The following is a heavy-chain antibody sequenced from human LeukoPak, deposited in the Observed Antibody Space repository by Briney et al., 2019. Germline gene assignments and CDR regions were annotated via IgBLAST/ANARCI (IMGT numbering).Heavy chain of an antibody. D-gene: IGHD5-18*01. V-gene: IGHV4-59*01. CDR3: ARGGYSYGSGVYYFDY. CDR2: IYYSGST. Sequence: SETLSLTCTVSGGSISSYYWSWIRQAPGKGLEWIGYIYYSGSTNYNPSLKSRVTISVDTSKNQFSLKLSSVTAADTAVYYCARGGYSYGSGVYYFDYWGQGTLVTVSS. J-gene: IGHJ4*02. CDR1: GGSISSYY.